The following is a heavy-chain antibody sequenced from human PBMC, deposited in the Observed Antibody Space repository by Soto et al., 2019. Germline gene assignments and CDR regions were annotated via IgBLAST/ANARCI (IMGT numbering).Heavy chain of an antibody. CDR2: ISYDGSIE. D-gene: IGHD3-10*01. J-gene: IGHJ4*02. CDR1: GFTFSNYG. CDR3: GRDWVWFGAHPIDN. Sequence: QVQVVESGGGLVQPGRSLRLSCAASGFTFSNYGMHWVRQAPGKGLDWVAVISYDGSIEYYSESVTGRFTMSRDNSENTVYPQMTSLRTEDTAVYFCGRDWVWFGAHPIDNGGQGTLVTVSS. V-gene: IGHV3-30*03.